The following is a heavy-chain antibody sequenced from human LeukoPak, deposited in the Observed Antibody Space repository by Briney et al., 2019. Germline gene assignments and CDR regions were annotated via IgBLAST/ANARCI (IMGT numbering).Heavy chain of an antibody. CDR3: ARDWGFDS. D-gene: IGHD7-27*01. Sequence: PGGSLRLSCAASGFTFSDYAMHWVRQSPGKGLEWVAVLSYDGSRTYYADSVKGRFTISRDNSRNRVYLLMTSLATEDTAIYYCARDWGFDSWGQGTLVTVSS. CDR1: GFTFSDYA. V-gene: IGHV3-30*16. J-gene: IGHJ4*02. CDR2: LSYDGSRT.